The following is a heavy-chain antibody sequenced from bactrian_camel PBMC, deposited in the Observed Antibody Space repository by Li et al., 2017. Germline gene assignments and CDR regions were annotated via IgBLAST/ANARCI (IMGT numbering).Heavy chain of an antibody. CDR1: TTTYPRYV. D-gene: IGHD7*01. CDR3: VGGTRGEYFY. CDR2: IDSSGSK. V-gene: IGHV3S53*01. J-gene: IGHJ4*01. Sequence: QVQLVESGGGSVKPGGSLRLSCAASTTTYPRYVLGWFRQAPGNEREGVATIDSSGSKIYTDSVKGRFTISRDNAKNTLYLQLSRLKTEDTAMYYCVGGTRGEYFYWGQGTQVTVS.